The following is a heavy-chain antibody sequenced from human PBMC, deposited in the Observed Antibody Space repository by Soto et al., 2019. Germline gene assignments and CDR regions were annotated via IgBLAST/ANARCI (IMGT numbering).Heavy chain of an antibody. CDR3: ARRAETNGWNGFGADKYYFDF. D-gene: IGHD1-1*01. CDR2: MNPNTGNS. J-gene: IGHJ4*02. V-gene: IGHV1-8*01. CDR1: GYTFTSYD. Sequence: GASVKVSCKASGYTFTSYDIYWVRQATAQGLEWMGWMNPNTGNSGYAQKFQGRVTMTSDTSISTAHMELSSLRSEDTAVYYCARRAETNGWNGFGADKYYFDFWGQGTLVTVSS.